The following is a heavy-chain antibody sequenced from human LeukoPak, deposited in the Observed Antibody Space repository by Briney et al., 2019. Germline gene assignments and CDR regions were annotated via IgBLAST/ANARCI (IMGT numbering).Heavy chain of an antibody. CDR2: ISYDGGDK. CDR3: ARDIGGSSGWYYFDY. D-gene: IGHD6-19*01. CDR1: GFTFSSYG. J-gene: IGHJ4*02. V-gene: IGHV3-30*03. Sequence: GRSLRLSCAASGFTFSSYGMHWVRQAPVKGLEWVAVISYDGGDKYYADSVEGRFTISRDNSKNTLYLQMNSLRAEDTAVYYCARDIGGSSGWYYFDYWGQGTLVTVSS.